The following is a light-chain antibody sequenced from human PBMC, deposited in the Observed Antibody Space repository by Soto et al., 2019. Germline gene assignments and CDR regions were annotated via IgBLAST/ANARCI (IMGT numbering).Light chain of an antibody. CDR2: TAS. CDR3: LQHNSYPPT. J-gene: IGKJ1*01. Sequence: DIQMTQSPSSLSASVGDRVAITCRASQSISNYLNWYQQKPGTAPKLLIYTASSLQSGVPSRFSGSGSGTEFTLTISSLQPEDFATYYCLQHNSYPPTFGQGTKVDIK. CDR1: QSISNY. V-gene: IGKV1-17*01.